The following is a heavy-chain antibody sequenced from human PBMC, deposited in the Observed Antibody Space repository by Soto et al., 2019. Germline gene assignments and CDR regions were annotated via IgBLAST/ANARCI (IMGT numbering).Heavy chain of an antibody. CDR3: ARSSSSHSAFDY. D-gene: IGHD6-13*01. Sequence: GGSLRLCCAASGFTVSSYSMNWVRQAPGKGLEWVSSISSSSSYIYYADSVKGRFTISRDNAKDSLYLQMNSLRAEDTAVYYCARSSSSHSAFDYWGQGTLVTVSS. CDR1: GFTVSSYS. CDR2: ISSSSSYI. J-gene: IGHJ4*02. V-gene: IGHV3-21*01.